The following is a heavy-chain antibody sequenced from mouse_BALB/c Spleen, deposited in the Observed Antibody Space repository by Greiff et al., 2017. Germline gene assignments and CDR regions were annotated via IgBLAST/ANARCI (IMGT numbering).Heavy chain of an antibody. V-gene: IGHV1S81*02. Sequence: QVQLQQPGAELVKPGASVKLSCKASGYTFTSYWMHWVKQRPGQGLEWIGEINPSNGRTNYNEKFKSKATLTVDKSSSTAYMQLSSLTSEDSAVYYCARWGWLLYFDDGGQGTTLTVSS. CDR1: GYTFTSYW. CDR2: INPSNGRT. CDR3: ARWGWLLYFDD. J-gene: IGHJ2*01. D-gene: IGHD2-3*01.